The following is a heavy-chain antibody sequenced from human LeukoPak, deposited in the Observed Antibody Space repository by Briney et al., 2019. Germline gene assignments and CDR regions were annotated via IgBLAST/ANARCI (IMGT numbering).Heavy chain of an antibody. CDR3: ARDFIAAFFDY. CDR2: ISYDGSNK. CDR1: GFTFSSYA. D-gene: IGHD6-13*01. Sequence: GRSLRLSCAASGFTFSSYAMHWVRQAPGKGLEWVAVISYDGSNKYYADSVKGRFTITRDNSKNTLYLQMNSLRAEDTAVYYCARDFIAAFFDYWGQGTLVTVSS. J-gene: IGHJ4*02. V-gene: IGHV3-30*04.